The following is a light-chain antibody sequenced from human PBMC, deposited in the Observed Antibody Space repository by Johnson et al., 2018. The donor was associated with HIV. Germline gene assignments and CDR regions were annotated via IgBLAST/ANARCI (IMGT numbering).Light chain of an antibody. CDR1: SSNIGNNF. V-gene: IGLV1-51*01. CDR2: DTD. Sequence: QSVLTQPPSVSAAPGQKVTVSCSGSSSNIGNNFVSWYQQVPGTAPKLLIYDTDKRPSGIPDRFSGSKSGTSATLDISGIQPGDEADYYSGKWDNSLRAGVFGSGTKVTVL. J-gene: IGLJ1*01. CDR3: GKWDNSLRAGV.